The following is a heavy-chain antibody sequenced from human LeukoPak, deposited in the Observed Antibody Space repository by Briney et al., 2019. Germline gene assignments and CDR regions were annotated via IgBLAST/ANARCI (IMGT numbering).Heavy chain of an antibody. CDR3: ARDQYDAWSRRGNFDS. Sequence: GGSLRLSCAASGVTFSNYWMHWVRQAPGKGLVWVSRINSDGSSTSYADSVKGRFTISRDNAKNTLYLQMNSLRAEDTAVFYCARDQYDAWSRRGNFDSWGQGTLVIVSS. V-gene: IGHV3-74*01. D-gene: IGHD3-3*01. CDR1: GVTFSNYW. CDR2: INSDGSST. J-gene: IGHJ4*02.